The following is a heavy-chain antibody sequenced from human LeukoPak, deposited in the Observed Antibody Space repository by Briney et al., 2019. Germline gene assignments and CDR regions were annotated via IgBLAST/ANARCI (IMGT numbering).Heavy chain of an antibody. J-gene: IGHJ5*02. CDR3: ARDQSAWNPAAIGTFDP. CDR1: GGTFSSYA. V-gene: IGHV1-69*04. CDR2: IIPILGIA. Sequence: SVKVSCKASGGTFSSYAISWVRQAPGQGLEWMGRIIPILGIANYAQKFQGRVTITADKSTSTAYMELSSLISEDTAVYYCARDQSAWNPAAIGTFDPWGQGTLVTVSS. D-gene: IGHD2-2*01.